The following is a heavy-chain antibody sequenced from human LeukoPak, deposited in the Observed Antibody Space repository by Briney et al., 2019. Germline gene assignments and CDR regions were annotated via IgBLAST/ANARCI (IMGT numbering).Heavy chain of an antibody. Sequence: GESLRLSCAASGFTFSNYTMNWVRQAPGKGLEWVSSISSSSNYIYYADSIKGRFTISRDNAKNSLYLQLDSLRAGDTAVYYCALLNYWGQGTLVTASS. D-gene: IGHD2-8*02. CDR1: GFTFSNYT. CDR3: ALLNY. J-gene: IGHJ4*02. CDR2: ISSSSNYI. V-gene: IGHV3-21*01.